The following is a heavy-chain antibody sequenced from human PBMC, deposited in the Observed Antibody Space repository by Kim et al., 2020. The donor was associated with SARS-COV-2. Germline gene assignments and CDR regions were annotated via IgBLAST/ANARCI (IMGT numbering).Heavy chain of an antibody. D-gene: IGHD3-9*01. V-gene: IGHV4-39*01. J-gene: IGHJ4*02. CDR3: ARHPDILTAYPYYFDY. Sequence: SLKSRVTISVDTSKNQFSLKLSSVTAADTAVYYCARHPDILTAYPYYFDYWGQGALVTVSS.